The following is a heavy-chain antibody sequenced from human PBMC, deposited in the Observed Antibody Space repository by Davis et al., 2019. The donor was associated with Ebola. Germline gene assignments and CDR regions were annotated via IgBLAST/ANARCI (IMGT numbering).Heavy chain of an antibody. D-gene: IGHD5-18*01. CDR2: IDGGDGST. CDR1: GFTFNFYV. J-gene: IGHJ4*02. CDR3: AKGYSYGKIDY. Sequence: GGSLRLSCAGSGFTFNFYVMSWVRQAPGKGLEWVSAIDGGDGSTYYADSVKGRFTISRDNSKNTLYLQMNSLRADDTAVYYCAKGYSYGKIDYWGQGTLVTVSS. V-gene: IGHV3-23*01.